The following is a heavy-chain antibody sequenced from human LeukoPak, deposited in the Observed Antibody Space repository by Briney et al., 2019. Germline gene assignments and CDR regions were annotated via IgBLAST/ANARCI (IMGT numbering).Heavy chain of an antibody. V-gene: IGHV1-2*02. CDR3: ARDNEWEAFYYDTSGYAITSYYFDY. CDR1: GYSFTDYY. D-gene: IGHD3-22*01. CDR2: INPNTTDT. Sequence: ASVKVSCKTSGYSFTDYYIHWVRQAPGQGLERMGWINPNTTDTKYAQKFQGRVTMTRDTSINTAYMELSSLRYDDTAVYYCARDNEWEAFYYDTSGYAITSYYFDYWGQGTLVTVSS. J-gene: IGHJ4*02.